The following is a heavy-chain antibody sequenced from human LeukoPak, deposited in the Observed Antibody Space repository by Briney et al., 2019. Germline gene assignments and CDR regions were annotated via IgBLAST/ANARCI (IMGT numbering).Heavy chain of an antibody. V-gene: IGHV1-69*04. Sequence: ASVKVSCKASGGTFSSYAISWVRQAPGQGLEWMGRIIPILGIANYAQKFQGRVTITADKSTSTAHTELSSLRSEDTAVYYCAKGYHPPDYYYYGMDVWGQGTTVTVSS. CDR1: GGTFSSYA. D-gene: IGHD3-16*02. CDR2: IIPILGIA. CDR3: AKGYHPPDYYYYGMDV. J-gene: IGHJ6*02.